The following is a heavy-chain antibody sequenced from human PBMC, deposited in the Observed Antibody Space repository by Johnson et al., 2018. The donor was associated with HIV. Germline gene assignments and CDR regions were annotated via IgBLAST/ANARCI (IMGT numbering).Heavy chain of an antibody. CDR2: IYSGGST. D-gene: IGHD6-13*01. V-gene: IGHV3-53*01. Sequence: EVHLVESGGGLIQPGGSLRLSCAASGFIFSSNYMSWVRQAPGKGLEWVSVIYSGGSTYYADSVKGRFTISSDNSKNTMYLQMISLRIEDTAVYYCAKVRGSSWYDAFDIWGQGTMVTVSS. CDR3: AKVRGSSWYDAFDI. CDR1: GFIFSSNY. J-gene: IGHJ3*02.